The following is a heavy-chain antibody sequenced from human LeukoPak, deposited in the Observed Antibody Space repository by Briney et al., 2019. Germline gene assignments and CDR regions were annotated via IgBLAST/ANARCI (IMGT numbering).Heavy chain of an antibody. Sequence: PGESLKISCKGSGHIFTSYWIGWVRQMLGKGLEWMGIIFPGDSDTRYSPSFQGQVTISADKSISTAYLQWSSLKASDTAMYYCARHSYDSSGYFGYGMDVWGQGTTVTVSS. CDR3: ARHSYDSSGYFGYGMDV. J-gene: IGHJ6*02. V-gene: IGHV5-51*01. D-gene: IGHD3-22*01. CDR1: GHIFTSYW. CDR2: IFPGDSDT.